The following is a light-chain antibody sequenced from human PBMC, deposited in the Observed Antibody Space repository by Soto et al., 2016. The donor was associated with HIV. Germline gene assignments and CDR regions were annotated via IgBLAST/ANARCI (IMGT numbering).Light chain of an antibody. CDR2: AAS. J-gene: IGKJ2*01. CDR1: QRISSW. Sequence: DIQMTQSPSTLSASVGDRVTITCRASQRISSWLAWYQQKPGKAPKLLIYAASSLQSGVPSRFSGSGSGTDFTLTVSSLQPEDFATYYCQQSYSTLMYTFGQGTKL. CDR3: QQSYSTLMYT. V-gene: IGKV1-39*01.